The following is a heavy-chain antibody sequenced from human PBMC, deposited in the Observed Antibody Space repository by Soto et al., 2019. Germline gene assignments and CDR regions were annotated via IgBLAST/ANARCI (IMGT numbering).Heavy chain of an antibody. J-gene: IGHJ5*02. CDR3: ARGHRPYGSGSSNWFDP. Sequence: SETRSLTCAVYGGSFSGYYWSWIRQPPGKGLEWIGEINHSGSTNYNPSLKSRVNISVDTSKNQFSLKMSSVTAADTAVYYCARGHRPYGSGSSNWFDPWGQGTLVTVSS. D-gene: IGHD3-10*01. CDR2: INHSGST. CDR1: GGSFSGYY. V-gene: IGHV4-34*01.